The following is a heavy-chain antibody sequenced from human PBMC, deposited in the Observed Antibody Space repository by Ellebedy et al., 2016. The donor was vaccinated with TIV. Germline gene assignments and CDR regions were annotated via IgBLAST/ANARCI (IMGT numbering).Heavy chain of an antibody. J-gene: IGHJ6*02. CDR1: GGSISSSSYY. CDR2: IYYSGST. V-gene: IGHV4-39*07. CDR3: ASLGWFGELPLSGYYYGMDV. Sequence: SETLSLTXTVSGGSISSSSYYWGWIRQPPGKGLEWIGSIYYSGSTYYNPSLKSRVTISVDTSKNQFSLKLSSVTAADTAVYYCASLGWFGELPLSGYYYGMDVWGQGTTVTVSS. D-gene: IGHD3-10*01.